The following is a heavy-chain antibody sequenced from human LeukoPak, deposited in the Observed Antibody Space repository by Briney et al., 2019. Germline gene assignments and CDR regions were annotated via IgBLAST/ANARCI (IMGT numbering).Heavy chain of an antibody. CDR3: ARDRNYGSGSYYFDC. Sequence: PGGSLRLSCAASGFTFSSYWMSWVRQAPGKGLEWVANIKQDGSEKYYVDSVKGRFTISRDNAKNSLYLQMNSLRAEDTAVYYCARDRNYGSGSYYFDCWGQGTLVTVSS. J-gene: IGHJ4*02. CDR1: GFTFSSYW. CDR2: IKQDGSEK. V-gene: IGHV3-7*01. D-gene: IGHD3-10*01.